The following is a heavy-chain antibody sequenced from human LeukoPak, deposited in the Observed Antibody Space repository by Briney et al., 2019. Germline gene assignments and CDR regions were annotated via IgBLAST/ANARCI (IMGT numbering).Heavy chain of an antibody. CDR2: INHSGST. Sequence: SETLSLTCGVNGGSFSGYYWSWIRQPPGKGLEWSGEINHSGSTNYNPSLKSRVTISVDTSKNQFSLKLSSVTAADTAVYYCARQYSSGWYKGYFQYWGQGTLVTVSS. V-gene: IGHV4-34*01. D-gene: IGHD6-19*01. J-gene: IGHJ1*01. CDR1: GGSFSGYY. CDR3: ARQYSSGWYKGYFQY.